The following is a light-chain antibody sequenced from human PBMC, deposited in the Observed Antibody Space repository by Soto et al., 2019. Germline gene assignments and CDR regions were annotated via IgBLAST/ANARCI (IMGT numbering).Light chain of an antibody. V-gene: IGLV3-21*02. CDR1: NIESKS. J-gene: IGLJ3*02. CDR2: DDT. Sequence: SYVLTQPPSVSVAPGQTATISCGGSNIESKSVHWYQQKPDQAPVLVVFDDTDRPTGIPERFSGSNSGNTAALTISWVEAGDEADYHCQVSGSGSDLRGVVFGGGTKLTVL. CDR3: QVSGSGSDLRGVV.